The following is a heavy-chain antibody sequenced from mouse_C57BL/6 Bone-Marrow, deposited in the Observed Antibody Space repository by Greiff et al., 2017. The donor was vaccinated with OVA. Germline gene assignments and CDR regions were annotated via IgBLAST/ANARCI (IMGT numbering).Heavy chain of an antibody. CDR3: AREGYYYGSSFYYAMDY. V-gene: IGHV3-6*01. CDR1: GYSITSGYY. CDR2: ISYDGSN. Sequence: EVKLMESGPGLVKPSQSLSLTCSVTGYSITSGYYWNWIRQFPGNKLEWMGYISYDGSNNYNPSLKNRISITRDTSKNQFFLKLNSVTTEDTATYYCAREGYYYGSSFYYAMDYWGQGTSVTVSS. J-gene: IGHJ4*01. D-gene: IGHD1-1*01.